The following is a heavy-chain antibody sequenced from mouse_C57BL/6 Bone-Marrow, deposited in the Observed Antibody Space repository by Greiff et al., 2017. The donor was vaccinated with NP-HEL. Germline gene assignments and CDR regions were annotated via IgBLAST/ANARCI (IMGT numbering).Heavy chain of an antibody. CDR2: IDPNSGGT. V-gene: IGHV1-72*01. D-gene: IGHD6-2*01. J-gene: IGHJ1*03. CDR1: GYTFTSYW. Sequence: QVQLQQPGAELVKPGASVKLSCKASGYTFTSYWMHWVKQRPGRGLEWIGRIDPNSGGTKYNEKFKSKVTLTVDNPSSTASMQLSSQTSEDSGVYYSASEVSYFDVWGTGTTVTVSS. CDR3: ASEVSYFDV.